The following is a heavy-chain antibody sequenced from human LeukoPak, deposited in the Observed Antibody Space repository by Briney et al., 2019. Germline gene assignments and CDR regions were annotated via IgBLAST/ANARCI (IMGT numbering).Heavy chain of an antibody. Sequence: PGGSLRLSCAASGFTFSSHAMIWVRQAPGKGLEYVSGIGASGSSRYYSDSVKGRFTISRDSSKNTLDLQMNSLRAEDTAIYFCARLSSSGCSSDNWGQGTLVTVSS. J-gene: IGHJ4*02. CDR2: IGASGSSR. D-gene: IGHD2-2*01. CDR3: ARLSSSGCSSDN. V-gene: IGHV3-23*01. CDR1: GFTFSSHA.